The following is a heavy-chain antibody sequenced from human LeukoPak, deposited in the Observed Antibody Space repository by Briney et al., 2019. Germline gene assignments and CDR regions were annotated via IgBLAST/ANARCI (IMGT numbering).Heavy chain of an antibody. Sequence: GGSLRLSCAASGFTFSSYGMHWVRQAPGKGLEWVAVIWYDGSNKYYADSVKGRFTISRDNSKNTLYLQMTSLRPEDTAVYYCVKDGADYGENGWFDPGGQGTLVTVSS. CDR2: IWYDGSNK. CDR3: VKDGADYGENGWFDP. V-gene: IGHV3-30*02. CDR1: GFTFSSYG. D-gene: IGHD4-17*01. J-gene: IGHJ5*02.